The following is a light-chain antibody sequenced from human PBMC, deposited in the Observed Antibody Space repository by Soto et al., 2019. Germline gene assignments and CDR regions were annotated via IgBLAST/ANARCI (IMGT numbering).Light chain of an antibody. J-gene: IGLJ2*01. V-gene: IGLV3-1*01. CDR1: KLGDKY. CDR2: QDS. CDR3: QAWDNSTVV. Sequence: SYELTQPPSVSVSPGQTASITCSGDKLGDKYACWYQQKPGQSPVLVIYQDSKRPSGTPERLSGSNSGNTATLTISGTQAMDEADYYCQAWDNSTVVFGGGTQLTVL.